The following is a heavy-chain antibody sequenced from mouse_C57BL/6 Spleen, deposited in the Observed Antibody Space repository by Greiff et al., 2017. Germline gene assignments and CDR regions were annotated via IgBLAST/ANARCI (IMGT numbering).Heavy chain of an antibody. CDR1: GFTFSSYG. V-gene: IGHV5-6*02. J-gene: IGHJ1*03. D-gene: IGHD2-10*01. CDR3: ARQWPTNPDGYFDV. CDR2: ISSGGSYT. Sequence: DVKLVESGGDLVKPGGSLKLSCAASGFTFSSYGMSWVRQTPDKRLEWVATISSGGSYTYYPDSVKGLFTISRDNAKNTLYLQRSSLKSEDTAMYYCARQWPTNPDGYFDVWGTGTTVTVAS.